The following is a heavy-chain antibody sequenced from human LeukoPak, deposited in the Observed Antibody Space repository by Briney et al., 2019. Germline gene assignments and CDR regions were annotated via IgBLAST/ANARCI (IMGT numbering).Heavy chain of an antibody. V-gene: IGHV4-59*08. D-gene: IGHD3-3*01. J-gene: IGHJ4*02. CDR1: GGSISNFF. CDR2: IYSSGST. Sequence: SETLSLTCTISGGSISNFFWNWVRRPPGKGLEWIGYIYSSGSTYYNPSLKSRLTISLDTSKNQFSLQMSSVTAADTAVYYCARHKIESGYYTAFDFWGPGILVTVSS. CDR3: ARHKIESGYYTAFDF.